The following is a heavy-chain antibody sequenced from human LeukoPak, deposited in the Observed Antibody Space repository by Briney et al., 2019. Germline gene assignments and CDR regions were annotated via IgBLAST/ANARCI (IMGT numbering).Heavy chain of an antibody. CDR3: ARSHDHLWGNYPDY. V-gene: IGHV4/OR15-8*01. CDR1: GGSIDSTNW. CDR2: IHHDGRI. D-gene: IGHD3-16*02. J-gene: IGHJ4*02. Sequence: PSETLSLTCDVSGGSIDSTNWWNWVRQPPGKGLEWIGEIHHDGRINYNPSLKSRVTLSVGKSKNQFSLRPNSVTAADTAMYYCARSHDHLWGNYPDYWGQGTLVTVSS.